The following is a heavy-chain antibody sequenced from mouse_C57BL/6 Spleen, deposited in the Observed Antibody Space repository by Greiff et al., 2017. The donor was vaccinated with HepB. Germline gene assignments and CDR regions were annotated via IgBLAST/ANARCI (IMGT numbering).Heavy chain of an antibody. D-gene: IGHD2-5*01. V-gene: IGHV1-74*01. CDR3: AIEGDYSNDFDD. CDR2: IHPSDSDT. J-gene: IGHJ2*01. Sequence: QVQLQQSGAELVKPGASVKVSCKASGYTFTSYWMHWVKQRPGQGLEWIGRIHPSDSDTNYNQKIKGKATLTVDNSSSTAYMQLSSLTSEDSAVYSCAIEGDYSNDFDDWGQGTTLTVSS. CDR1: GYTFTSYW.